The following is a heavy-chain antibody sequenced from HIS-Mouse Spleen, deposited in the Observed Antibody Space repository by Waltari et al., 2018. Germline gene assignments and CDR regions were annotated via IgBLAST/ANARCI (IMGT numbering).Heavy chain of an antibody. J-gene: IGHJ2*01. V-gene: IGHV4-39*07. Sequence: QLQLQESGPGLVKPSETLSLTCTVSGGSISSNSYYSGWIRQPPGKGLEWIGSIYYSGSTYYNPSLKSRVTISVDTSKNQFSLKLSSVTAADTAVYYCAREIPYSSSWYDWYFDLWGRGTLVTVSS. D-gene: IGHD6-13*01. CDR2: IYYSGST. CDR1: GGSISSNSYY. CDR3: AREIPYSSSWYDWYFDL.